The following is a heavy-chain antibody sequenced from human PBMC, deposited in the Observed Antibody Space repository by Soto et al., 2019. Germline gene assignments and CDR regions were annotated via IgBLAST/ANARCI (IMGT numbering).Heavy chain of an antibody. V-gene: IGHV3-30*18. CDR1: GFTFSSYG. D-gene: IGHD2-15*01. CDR2: ISYDGSNP. J-gene: IGHJ3*02. CDR3: AKDRYCIGGTCYLDAFDI. Sequence: QVQLVESGGGVVQPGRSLRLSCAASGFTFSSYGMHWVRQAPGKGLEWVAVISYDGSNPNYADSVKGRFTISRDNSKNTXXLQMNSLRAEDTAVYYCAKDRYCIGGTCYLDAFDIWGQGTMVTVSS.